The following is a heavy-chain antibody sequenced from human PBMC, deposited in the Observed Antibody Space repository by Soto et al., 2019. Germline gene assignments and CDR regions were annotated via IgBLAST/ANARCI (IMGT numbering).Heavy chain of an antibody. J-gene: IGHJ4*02. Sequence: HPGGSLRLSCAASGFTFSSYAMSWVRQAPGKGLEWVSAISGSGGSTYYADSVKGRFTISRDNSKNTLYPQMNSLRAEDTAVYYCARDKGRSPLDYWGQGTLVTVSS. D-gene: IGHD2-15*01. CDR1: GFTFSSYA. CDR3: ARDKGRSPLDY. CDR2: ISGSGGST. V-gene: IGHV3-23*01.